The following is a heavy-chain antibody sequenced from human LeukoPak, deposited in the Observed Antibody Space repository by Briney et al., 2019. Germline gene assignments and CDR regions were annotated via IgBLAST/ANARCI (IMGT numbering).Heavy chain of an antibody. D-gene: IGHD4-17*01. CDR3: ARGRSPRDYGTPTGFDY. CDR2: IYYSGST. V-gene: IGHV4-30-4*01. Sequence: SETLSLTCTVSGGSISSGDYYWSWIRQPPGKGLEWIGYIYYSGSTYYNPSLKSRVTISVDTSKNQFPLKLSSVTAADTAVYYCARGRSPRDYGTPTGFDYWGQGTLVTVSS. CDR1: GGSISSGDYY. J-gene: IGHJ4*02.